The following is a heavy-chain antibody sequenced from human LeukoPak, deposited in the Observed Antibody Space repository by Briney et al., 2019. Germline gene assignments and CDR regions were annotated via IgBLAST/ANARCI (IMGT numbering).Heavy chain of an antibody. J-gene: IGHJ4*02. D-gene: IGHD2-15*01. CDR3: ARLIVVLRGSSDHYDY. Sequence: GGSLRLSCAASGFSFSRSWMSWVRQAPGKGLEGVANISQDGSEKYYADFVKGRFAISRDSAKNSVYLQMDSLRVEDTAVYYCARLIVVLRGSSDHYDYWGQGTLVTVSS. CDR2: ISQDGSEK. V-gene: IGHV3-7*05. CDR1: GFSFSRSW.